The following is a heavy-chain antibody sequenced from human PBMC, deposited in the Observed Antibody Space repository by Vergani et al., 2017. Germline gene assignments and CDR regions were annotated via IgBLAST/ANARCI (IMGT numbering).Heavy chain of an antibody. CDR1: GYSISSGSF. CDR2: IDRTGRT. J-gene: IGHJ3*01. CDR3: ARNCMSPAGIEPKNAFHV. D-gene: IGHD6-13*01. Sequence: QVQLQESGPGLVKPSQTLSLTCSVSGYSISSGSFWGWIRHSPGEGLEWLGTIDRTGRTHLSPSLKSRLTISVETTKKQFSLRLTSATAADTAVYFCARNCMSPAGIEPKNAFHVGGQGTSVSV. V-gene: IGHV4-38-2*02.